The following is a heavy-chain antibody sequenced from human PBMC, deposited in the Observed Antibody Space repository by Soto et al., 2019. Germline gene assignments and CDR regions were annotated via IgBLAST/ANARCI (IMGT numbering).Heavy chain of an antibody. CDR2: IYPGDSDT. V-gene: IGHV5-51*01. J-gene: IGHJ6*02. CDR3: ARPRGGWGFSYGMDV. Sequence: GESLKISCKGSGYSLTSYWIGWVRQMPGKGLEWMGIIYPGDSDTRYSPSFQGQVTISADKSISTAYLQWSSLKASDTAMYYCARPRGGWGFSYGMDVWGQGTTVTVSS. D-gene: IGHD3-10*01. CDR1: GYSLTSYW.